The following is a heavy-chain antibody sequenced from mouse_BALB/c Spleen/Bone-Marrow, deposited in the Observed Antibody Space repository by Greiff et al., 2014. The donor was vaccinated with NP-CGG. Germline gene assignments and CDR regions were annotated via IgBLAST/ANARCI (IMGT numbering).Heavy chain of an antibody. CDR3: ARSPHYYDLDY. CDR2: INPSTSYT. CDR1: GYTFTSYW. Sequence: VQLQQSGAELAKPGASVKMSCKASGYTFTSYWMHWVKQRPGQGLEWIGYINPSTSYTEYNQKFKDKATLTADKSSSTAYMQLSSLTSEDSAVYYCARSPHYYDLDYWGQGTTLTVSS. J-gene: IGHJ2*01. V-gene: IGHV1-7*01. D-gene: IGHD1-2*01.